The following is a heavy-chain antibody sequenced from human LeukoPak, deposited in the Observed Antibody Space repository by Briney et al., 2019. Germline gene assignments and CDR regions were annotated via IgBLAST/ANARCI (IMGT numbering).Heavy chain of an antibody. D-gene: IGHD4/OR15-4a*01. Sequence: ASVKVSCKASGYTFTSYYMHWVRQAPGQGLEWMGIINPSGGSTSYAQKFQGRVTITTDESTSTAYMELSSLRSEDTAVYYCASYGGYGGYYFDYWGQGTLVTVSS. CDR1: GYTFTSYY. CDR3: ASYGGYGGYYFDY. CDR2: INPSGGST. V-gene: IGHV1-46*01. J-gene: IGHJ4*02.